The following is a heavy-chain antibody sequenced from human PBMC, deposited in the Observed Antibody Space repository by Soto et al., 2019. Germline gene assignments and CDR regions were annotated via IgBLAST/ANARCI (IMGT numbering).Heavy chain of an antibody. Sequence: QVTLKESGPVLVKPTETLTLTCTVSGFSIRNARMGVSWIRQPPGKALEWLAHIFSNDEKSYSPSLKTRLTVSKDTSKSQVVLTMTNMDPVDTATYFCARMSLREYYYDSRVFGFDYWGQGTLVTVSS. CDR2: IFSNDEK. CDR3: ARMSLREYYYDSRVFGFDY. D-gene: IGHD3-22*01. V-gene: IGHV2-26*01. J-gene: IGHJ4*02. CDR1: GFSIRNARMG.